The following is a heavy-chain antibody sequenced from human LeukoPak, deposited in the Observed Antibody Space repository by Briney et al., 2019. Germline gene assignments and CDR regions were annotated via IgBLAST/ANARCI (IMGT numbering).Heavy chain of an antibody. J-gene: IGHJ1*01. CDR2: IEQGGSEK. Sequence: GGSLRLSCAASGFTFSNHWMSWVRQAPGKGLEWVANIEQGGSEKNYLDSVKGRFTISRDNAESSLYLQMNSLRAEDTAVYYCARDYGDYVQYFHHWGQGSLVTVSS. CDR1: GFTFSNHW. CDR3: ARDYGDYVQYFHH. D-gene: IGHD4-17*01. V-gene: IGHV3-7*01.